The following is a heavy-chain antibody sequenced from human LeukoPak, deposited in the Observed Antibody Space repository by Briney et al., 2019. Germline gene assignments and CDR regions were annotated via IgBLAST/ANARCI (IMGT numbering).Heavy chain of an antibody. D-gene: IGHD3-22*01. CDR3: AKASTYYYDSSGYLTN. CDR2: ISWNSGSI. J-gene: IGHJ4*02. Sequence: GRSLRLSCAASGFTFDDYAMHWVRQAPGKGLEWVSGISWNSGSIGYADSVKGRFTISRDNAKNSLYLQMNRLRAEDTALYYCAKASTYYYDSSGYLTNWGQGTLVTVSS. V-gene: IGHV3-9*01. CDR1: GFTFDDYA.